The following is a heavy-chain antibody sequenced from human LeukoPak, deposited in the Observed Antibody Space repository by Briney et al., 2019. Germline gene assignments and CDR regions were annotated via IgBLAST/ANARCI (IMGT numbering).Heavy chain of an antibody. D-gene: IGHD6-13*01. J-gene: IGHJ4*02. CDR2: IYHGGST. CDR1: GGSISSGGYY. Sequence: SETLSLTCTVSGGSISSGGYYWSWIRQPPGKGLEWIGYIYHGGSTYYNPSLKSRVTISVDRSKNQFSLKLSSVTAADTAVYYCARVPPIGQLVDYWGQGTLVTVSS. V-gene: IGHV4-30-2*01. CDR3: ARVPPIGQLVDY.